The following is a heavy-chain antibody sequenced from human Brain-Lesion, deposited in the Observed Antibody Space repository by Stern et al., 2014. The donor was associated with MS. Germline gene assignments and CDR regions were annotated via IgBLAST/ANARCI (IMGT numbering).Heavy chain of an antibody. V-gene: IGHV4-30-4*01. J-gene: IGHJ4*02. CDR1: GGSINSGDYH. CDR3: ARSTVSAEYYFDY. Sequence: VQLVESGPGLVKPSQTLSLTCTVSGGSINSGDYHWTWIRQPPGKGLEWIGFITYSGTTYYTPSLQRRLTISVDTSKNQFSLKLRSVTAGDTAVYYCARSTVSAEYYFDYWGQGTLVTVSS. D-gene: IGHD4-11*01. CDR2: ITYSGTT.